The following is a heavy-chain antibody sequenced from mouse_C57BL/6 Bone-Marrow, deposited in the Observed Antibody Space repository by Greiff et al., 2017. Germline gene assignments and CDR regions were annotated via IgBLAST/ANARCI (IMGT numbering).Heavy chain of an antibody. J-gene: IGHJ4*01. CDR2: ISSGSSTI. Sequence: DVKLVESGGGLVKPGGSLKLSCAASGFTFSDYGMHWVRQAPEKGLEWVAYISSGSSTIYYADTVKGRVTISRDNAKNTLFLQMTSLRSEDTAMYYCASSYYGMDYWGQGTSVTVSS. CDR3: ASSYYGMDY. V-gene: IGHV5-17*01. CDR1: GFTFSDYG.